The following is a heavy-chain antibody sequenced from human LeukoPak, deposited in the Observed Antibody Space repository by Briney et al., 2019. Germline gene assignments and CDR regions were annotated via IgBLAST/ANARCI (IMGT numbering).Heavy chain of an antibody. CDR1: GFTFSSYA. J-gene: IGHJ4*02. Sequence: GRSLRLSCAASGFTFSSYAMHWVRQAPGKGLEWVAVIPYDGSNKYYADSVKGRFTISRDNSKNTLYLQMNSLRAEDTAVYYCARDYGSGWSPSYYFDYWGQGTLVTVSS. CDR2: IPYDGSNK. CDR3: ARDYGSGWSPSYYFDY. D-gene: IGHD6-19*01. V-gene: IGHV3-30-3*01.